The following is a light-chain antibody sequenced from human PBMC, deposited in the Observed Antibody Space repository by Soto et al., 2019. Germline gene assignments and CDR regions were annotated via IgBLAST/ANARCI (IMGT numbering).Light chain of an antibody. CDR1: SNDVGGFNY. CDR2: DVT. Sequence: QSALTQPASVSGSPGQSSTISCTGTSNDVGGFNYVSWYQQLPGKAPKLVIYDVTHRTSGVSDRFSGSRSGNTASLTISGLQAEDEADYYCTAFTSGSTPYVLGTGTKVTVL. J-gene: IGLJ1*01. CDR3: TAFTSGSTPYV. V-gene: IGLV2-14*03.